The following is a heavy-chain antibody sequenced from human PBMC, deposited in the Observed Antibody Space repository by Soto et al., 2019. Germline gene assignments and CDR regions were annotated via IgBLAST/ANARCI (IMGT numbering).Heavy chain of an antibody. CDR3: AKDGPYDTTLGAFDI. CDR2: ISYDGSNK. V-gene: IGHV3-30*18. Sequence: QVQLVESGGGVVQPGRSLRLSCAASGFTFSSYDMHWVRQAPGKGLEWAAVISYDGSNKYYADSVKGRFTISRDNSKNTLYLQMNSLRAEDTAVYYCAKDGPYDTTLGAFDIWGQGTMVTVSS. J-gene: IGHJ3*02. D-gene: IGHD3-22*01. CDR1: GFTFSSYD.